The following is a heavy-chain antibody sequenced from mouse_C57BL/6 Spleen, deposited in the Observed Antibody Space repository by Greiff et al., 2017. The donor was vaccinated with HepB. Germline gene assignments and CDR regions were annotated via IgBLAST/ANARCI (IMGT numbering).Heavy chain of an antibody. D-gene: IGHD2-12*01. Sequence: VQLQQSGPGLVKPSQSLSLTCSVTGYSITSGYYWNWIRQFPGNKLEWMGYISYDGSNNYNPSLKNRISITRDTSKNQFFLKLNSVTTEDTATYYCAKAYYTQWYFDVWGTGTTVTVSS. CDR2: ISYDGSN. CDR1: GYSITSGYY. V-gene: IGHV3-6*01. J-gene: IGHJ1*03. CDR3: AKAYYTQWYFDV.